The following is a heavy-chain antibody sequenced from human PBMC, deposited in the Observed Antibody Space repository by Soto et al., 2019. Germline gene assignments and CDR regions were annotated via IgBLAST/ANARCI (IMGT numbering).Heavy chain of an antibody. CDR3: SGLAWYSSRRRWLAP. D-gene: IGHD6-19*01. J-gene: IGHJ5*02. CDR1: GGSLSGSSYF. V-gene: IGHV4-39*01. Sequence: SETLSLTCTVSGGSLSGSSYFWGWIRQPPGKGLEWIGSIYFSGSASYNPSLRSRLTISVDTSTNQFSLKLSSVTAADTAVYYCSGLAWYSSRRRWLAPWGQGSLVTVSA. CDR2: IYFSGSA.